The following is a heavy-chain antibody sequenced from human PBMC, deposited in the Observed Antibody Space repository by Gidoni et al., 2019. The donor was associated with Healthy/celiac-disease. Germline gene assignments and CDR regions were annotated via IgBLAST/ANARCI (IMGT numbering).Heavy chain of an antibody. Sequence: QMQLVPSGAEVQKPGPSVNVSCKASGATSSSYAISWVRQAPGQGLEWMGGIIPIFGKANYAQKMQGRVTNTADKSTSTAYRERSSLRSKDTAVYYCARDREMDTITGYFQHWGQGTLVTVSS. CDR3: ARDREMDTITGYFQH. D-gene: IGHD5-18*01. J-gene: IGHJ1*01. V-gene: IGHV1-69*06. CDR2: IIPIFGKA. CDR1: GATSSSYA.